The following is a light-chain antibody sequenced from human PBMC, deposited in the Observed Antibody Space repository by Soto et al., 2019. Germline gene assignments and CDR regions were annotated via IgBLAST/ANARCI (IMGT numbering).Light chain of an antibody. J-gene: IGLJ2*01. CDR2: GNN. Sequence: QSVLTQPPSASWTPGQRVTISCSGSGSSIGTNTVNWYRQLPGTAPKLLIYGNNQRPSGVPDRFSGSKSGTSASLAISGLQSEDEADYYCAAWDGSLSNGLFGGGTKVTVL. CDR1: GSSIGTNT. V-gene: IGLV1-44*01. CDR3: AAWDGSLSNGL.